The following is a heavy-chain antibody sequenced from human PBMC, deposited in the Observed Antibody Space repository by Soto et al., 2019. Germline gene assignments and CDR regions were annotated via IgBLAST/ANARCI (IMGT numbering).Heavy chain of an antibody. V-gene: IGHV3-23*01. CDR1: GFTFNTLA. CDR3: ASMGIVIPTTSVTRRT. Sequence: EVQLLESGGDLVQPGGSLRLSCAASGFTFNTLAMSWVRQAPGRGLEWVSSIGSSGANRHYAGSVKGRFTISRDNSKNMLFLQMNSLSVEDTAIYYCASMGIVIPTTSVTRRTWGQGTLVTVSS. CDR2: IGSSGANR. D-gene: IGHD2-2*01. J-gene: IGHJ4*02.